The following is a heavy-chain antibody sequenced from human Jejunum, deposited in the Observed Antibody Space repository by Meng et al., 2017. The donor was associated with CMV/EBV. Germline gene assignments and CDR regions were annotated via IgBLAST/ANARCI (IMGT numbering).Heavy chain of an antibody. CDR3: AKDTGRYDFYAMDV. CDR2: ISWNGATK. V-gene: IGHV3-9*01. CDR1: GFTFDDYA. Sequence: GFTFDDYAIHWVRQAPGKGLEWVSAISWNGATKGYADSVKGRFTISRDNAKRSVYLEINSLRPEDTAFYYCAKDTGRYDFYAMDVWGQGTKVTVSS. J-gene: IGHJ6*02. D-gene: IGHD3/OR15-3a*01.